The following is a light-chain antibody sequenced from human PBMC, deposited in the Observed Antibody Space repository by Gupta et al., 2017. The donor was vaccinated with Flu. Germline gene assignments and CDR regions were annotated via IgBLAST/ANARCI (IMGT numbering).Light chain of an antibody. J-gene: IGLJ1*01. CDR2: KDT. CDR3: QSADSTSTYYV. CDR1: ALPNQY. V-gene: IGLV3-25*03. Sequence: SYDLTQQPSVSVSPGQTARTTRSGDALPNQYLYWFQQKPGQAPALLIYKDTERPSGIPERFSASGSGTTVTLTISGVQAEDEADYYCQSADSTSTYYVFGTGTKVTVL.